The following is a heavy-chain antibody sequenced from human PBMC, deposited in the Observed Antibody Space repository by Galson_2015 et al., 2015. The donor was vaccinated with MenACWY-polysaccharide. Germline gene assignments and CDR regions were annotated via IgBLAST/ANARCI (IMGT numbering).Heavy chain of an antibody. Sequence: SLRLSCAASGFTFNSYTMSWVRQAPGKGLEWVSAISGSGASTYYADSVKGRFTISRDNSKSTLYLQMNSLGAEDTAVYYCANPGLSTGRSSDVDYWGRGTLVTVSS. CDR3: ANPGLSTGRSSDVDY. V-gene: IGHV3-23*01. CDR1: GFTFNSYT. CDR2: ISGSGAST. D-gene: IGHD6-25*01. J-gene: IGHJ4*02.